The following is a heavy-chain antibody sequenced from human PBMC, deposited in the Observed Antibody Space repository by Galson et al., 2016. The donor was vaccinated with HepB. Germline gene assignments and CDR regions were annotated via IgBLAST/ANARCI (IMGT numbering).Heavy chain of an antibody. CDR3: ARERRGNSGFYYFDY. Sequence: SLRLSCAASGLSFSNFWMSWVRQAPGKGLEWVANIKPDGSEKDYVDSVKGRFTISRDNVKNSLYLQMNSLGAEDTAVYFCARERRGNSGFYYFDYWDQGTLFTVSS. V-gene: IGHV3-7*01. CDR2: IKPDGSEK. CDR1: GLSFSNFW. D-gene: IGHD2/OR15-2a*01. J-gene: IGHJ4*02.